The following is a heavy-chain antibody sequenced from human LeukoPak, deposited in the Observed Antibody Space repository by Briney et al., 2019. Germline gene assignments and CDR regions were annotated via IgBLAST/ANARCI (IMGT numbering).Heavy chain of an antibody. CDR3: ARVKVRPEVYYYYGMDV. Sequence: SETLSLTCTVSGVSISGYYWSWIRQPPGKGLEWIGYIYYSGSTNYDPSLKGRVTISVDTSKNQFSLKLTSVTAADTAVYFCARVKVRPEVYYYYGMDVWGQGTTVTVSS. J-gene: IGHJ6*02. CDR2: IYYSGST. V-gene: IGHV4-59*01. CDR1: GVSISGYY.